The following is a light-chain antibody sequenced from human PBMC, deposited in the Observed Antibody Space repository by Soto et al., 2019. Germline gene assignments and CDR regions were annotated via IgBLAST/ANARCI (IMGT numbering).Light chain of an antibody. CDR1: QGLSSW. CDR2: ATS. V-gene: IGKV1-12*01. J-gene: IGKJ3*01. Sequence: DNQMTQSPSTVSASVGERVTITCRASQGLSSWLAWYQQKSGKAPELLIFATSTLQSGVPSRLSGSGSGTEFTLTISSLQPEDFATYFCQHAGVFGPGTKVDV. CDR3: QHAGV.